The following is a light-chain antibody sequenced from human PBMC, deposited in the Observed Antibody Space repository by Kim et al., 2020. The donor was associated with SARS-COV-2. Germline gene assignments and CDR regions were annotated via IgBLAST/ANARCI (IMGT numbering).Light chain of an antibody. V-gene: IGKV4-1*01. CDR1: QSVYFSSNSKSY. J-gene: IGKJ4*01. Sequence: ATISCRSSQSVYFSSNSKSYLAWYQQKPGQPPKLLISWASTRESGVPDRFSGSGSGTDFTLTIRSLQAEDVAVYYCQQYYSTPLTFGGGTKVDIK. CDR3: QQYYSTPLT. CDR2: WAS.